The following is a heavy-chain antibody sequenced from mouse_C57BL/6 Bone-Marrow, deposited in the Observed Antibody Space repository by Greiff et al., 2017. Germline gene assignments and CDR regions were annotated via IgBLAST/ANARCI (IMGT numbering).Heavy chain of an antibody. CDR1: GYTFTSYG. Sequence: QVQLQQSGAELARPGASVKLSCKASGYTFTSYGISWVKQRTGQGLEWIGEIYPRSGNTYYNEKFKGKATLTADKSSSTAYMELRSLTSEDSAVXFCASDYDWYFDVWGTGTTVTVSS. V-gene: IGHV1-81*01. D-gene: IGHD2-4*01. CDR2: IYPRSGNT. J-gene: IGHJ1*03. CDR3: ASDYDWYFDV.